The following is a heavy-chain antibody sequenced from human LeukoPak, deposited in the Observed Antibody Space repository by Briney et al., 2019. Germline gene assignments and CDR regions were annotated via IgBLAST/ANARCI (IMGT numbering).Heavy chain of an antibody. J-gene: IGHJ5*02. Sequence: ASVKVSCKASGYTFTSYGISWVRQAPGQGLEWMGWISAYNGNTNYAQKLQGRVTMTTDTSTSTAYMELRSLRSDDTAVYYCARDRIVGALRDGDWFAPWGRGTLVTVSS. CDR2: ISAYNGNT. V-gene: IGHV1-18*01. CDR1: GYTFTSYG. CDR3: ARDRIVGALRDGDWFAP. D-gene: IGHD1-26*01.